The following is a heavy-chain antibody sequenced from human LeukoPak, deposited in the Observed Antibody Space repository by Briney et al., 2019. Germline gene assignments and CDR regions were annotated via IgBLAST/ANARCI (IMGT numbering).Heavy chain of an antibody. V-gene: IGHV1-2*02. Sequence: ASVKVSCKASGYTFTGYYMHWVRQAPGQGLEWMGWINPNSGGTNYAQEFQGRVTMTRDTSISTAYMELSRLRSDDMAVYYCARAGSYDILTGYHPFDAFDIWGQGTMVTVSS. CDR3: ARAGSYDILTGYHPFDAFDI. CDR2: INPNSGGT. CDR1: GYTFTGYY. D-gene: IGHD3-9*01. J-gene: IGHJ3*02.